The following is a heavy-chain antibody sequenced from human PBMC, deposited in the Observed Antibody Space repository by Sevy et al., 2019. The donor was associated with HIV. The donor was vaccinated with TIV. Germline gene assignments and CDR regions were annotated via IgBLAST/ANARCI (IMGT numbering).Heavy chain of an antibody. Sequence: GGSLRLSCAASGFTFSSYAMSWVRQAPGKGLEWVSAISGSGGSTYYADSVKGRFTISRDNSKKPLYLQMNSLRAEDTAVYYCANKNVDTAMVFDYWGQGTLVTVSS. CDR1: GFTFSSYA. D-gene: IGHD5-18*01. J-gene: IGHJ4*02. CDR2: ISGSGGST. V-gene: IGHV3-23*01. CDR3: ANKNVDTAMVFDY.